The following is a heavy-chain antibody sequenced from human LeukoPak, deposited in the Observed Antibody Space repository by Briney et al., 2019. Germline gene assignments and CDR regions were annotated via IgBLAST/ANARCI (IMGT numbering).Heavy chain of an antibody. D-gene: IGHD1-14*01. CDR2: IYTSGST. CDR1: GGSISSYS. CDR3: ARHRTIYACFDP. J-gene: IGHJ5*02. V-gene: IGHV4-4*07. Sequence: SETLSLTCTVSGGSISSYSWNWIRQSAGKGLEWIGRIYTSGSTDYNPSLKSRVSMSVDTSKNQFSLKLSSVTAADTAVYYCARHRTIYACFDPWGQGTLVTVSS.